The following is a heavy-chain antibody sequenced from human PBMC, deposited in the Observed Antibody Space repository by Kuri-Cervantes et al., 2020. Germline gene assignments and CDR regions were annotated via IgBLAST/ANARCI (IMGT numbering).Heavy chain of an antibody. CDR2: IYPGDSDT. D-gene: IGHD5-18*01. V-gene: IGHV5-51*01. CDR1: GYSFTSYW. CDR3: ARHFEGYSYGLDAFDI. Sequence: GGSLRLSCKGSGYSFTSYWIGWVRQMPGKGLEWMGIIYPGDSDTRYSPSFQGQVTISADKPISTAYLQWSSLKASDTAMYYCARHFEGYSYGLDAFDIWGQGTMVTVSS. J-gene: IGHJ3*02.